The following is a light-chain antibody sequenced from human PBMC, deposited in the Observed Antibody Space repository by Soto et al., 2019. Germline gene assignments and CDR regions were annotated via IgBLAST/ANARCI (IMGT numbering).Light chain of an antibody. V-gene: IGKV3-15*01. Sequence: ETVMTQSPATLSVSPGERATLSCRAGQSVNSYLAWYHQKPGQAPSLLIRGASASATGIPARFSRSGSGTEFTLTISSLQSEDFAVYYCQQYNQWPLTFGGGTKVEI. CDR3: QQYNQWPLT. CDR2: GAS. CDR1: QSVNSY. J-gene: IGKJ4*01.